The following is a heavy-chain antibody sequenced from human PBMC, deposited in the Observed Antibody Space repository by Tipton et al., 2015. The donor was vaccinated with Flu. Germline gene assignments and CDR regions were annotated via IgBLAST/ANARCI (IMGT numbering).Heavy chain of an antibody. J-gene: IGHJ5*01. CDR3: ARVPAAIDS. Sequence: TLSLTCTVSGGSITSGDYYWSWIRQHPGMGLEWIGYIFYGGDTYHNPSLKSRVTISVDTSKKQFSLKMSSVTAADTAVYYCARVPAAIDSWGQGTLVTVSS. V-gene: IGHV4-31*03. CDR2: IFYGGDT. CDR1: GGSITSGDYY. D-gene: IGHD2-2*01.